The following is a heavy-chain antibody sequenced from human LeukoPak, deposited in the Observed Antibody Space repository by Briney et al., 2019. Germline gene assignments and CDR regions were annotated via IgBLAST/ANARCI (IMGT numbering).Heavy chain of an antibody. D-gene: IGHD3-16*02. J-gene: IGHJ4*02. Sequence: GGSLRLSCAASGFTVSSNYKSWVRQAPGKGLEWVSVIYSGGSTYYADSVKGRFTISRDNSKNTLYLQMNSLRAEDTAVYYCARGRTTLITFGGVILDYWGQGTLVTVSS. CDR3: ARGRTTLITFGGVILDY. V-gene: IGHV3-53*01. CDR1: GFTVSSNY. CDR2: IYSGGST.